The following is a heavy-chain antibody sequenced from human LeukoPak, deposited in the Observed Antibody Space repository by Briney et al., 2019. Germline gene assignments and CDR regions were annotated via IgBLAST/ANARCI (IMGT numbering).Heavy chain of an antibody. CDR2: ISGSGGST. CDR1: GFTFSSYA. J-gene: IGHJ6*02. Sequence: GGSLRLSCAASGFTFSSYAMSWVRQAPGKGLEWVSAISGSGGSTYYADSVKGRFTISRDNSKNTLYLQMNSLRAEDTAVYYCANTRNYAYYYYGMDVWGQGTTVTVSS. D-gene: IGHD4-11*01. V-gene: IGHV3-23*01. CDR3: ANTRNYAYYYYGMDV.